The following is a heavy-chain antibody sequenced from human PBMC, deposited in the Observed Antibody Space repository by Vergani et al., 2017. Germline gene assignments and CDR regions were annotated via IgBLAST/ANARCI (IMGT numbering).Heavy chain of an antibody. Sequence: QVQLVESGGGVVQPGRSLRLFCAGSGFTFSNYGIHWVRQAPGKGLEWVAVIWYDGSNNYYADSVKGRFSVSRDNSQNTVYLQMNSLSAEDTAVYYCAANFDFWGQGTLVTVSS. CDR2: IWYDGSNN. J-gene: IGHJ4*02. D-gene: IGHD4/OR15-4a*01. CDR1: GFTFSNYG. CDR3: AANFDF. V-gene: IGHV3-33*01.